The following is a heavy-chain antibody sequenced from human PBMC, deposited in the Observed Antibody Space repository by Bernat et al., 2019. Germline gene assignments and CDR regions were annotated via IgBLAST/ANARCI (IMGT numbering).Heavy chain of an antibody. Sequence: EVQLLESGGGLVQPGGSLRLSCAASGFTFSSYAMSWVRQAPGKGLEWVSAISGSGGSTSYADSVKGRFTISRYNSKNPLYLQMNSLRAEDTAVSYCAKHSYNWNEGSVPLDAFDIWGQGTMVTVSS. CDR3: AKHSYNWNEGSVPLDAFDI. J-gene: IGHJ3*02. CDR1: GFTFSSYA. V-gene: IGHV3-23*01. D-gene: IGHD1-1*01. CDR2: ISGSGGST.